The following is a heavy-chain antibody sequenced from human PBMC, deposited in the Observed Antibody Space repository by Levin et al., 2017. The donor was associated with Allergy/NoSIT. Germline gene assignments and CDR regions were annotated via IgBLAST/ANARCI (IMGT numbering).Heavy chain of an antibody. Sequence: AGESLKISCAASGFTFSSYWMHWVRQAPGKGLVWVSRINSDGSSTSYADSVKGRFTISRDNAKNTLYLQMNSLRAEDTAVYYCASFFTMVRGARDPGFDYWGQGTLVTVSS. D-gene: IGHD3-10*01. CDR3: ASFFTMVRGARDPGFDY. CDR1: GFTFSSYW. J-gene: IGHJ4*02. V-gene: IGHV3-74*01. CDR2: INSDGSST.